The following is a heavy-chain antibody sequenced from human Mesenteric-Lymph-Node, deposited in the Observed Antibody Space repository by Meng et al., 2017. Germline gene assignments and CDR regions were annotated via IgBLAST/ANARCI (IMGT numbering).Heavy chain of an antibody. V-gene: IGHV1-46*01. Sequence: ASVKVSCKASGYTFTSYYMHWVRQAPGQGLEWMGIINPSGGSTSYAQKFQGRVTMTRDTSTSTVYMELSSLRSEDTAMYYCAAEFWKNEGFDYWGQGTLVTVSS. D-gene: IGHD1/OR15-1a*01. J-gene: IGHJ4*02. CDR2: INPSGGST. CDR3: AAEFWKNEGFDY. CDR1: GYTFTSYY.